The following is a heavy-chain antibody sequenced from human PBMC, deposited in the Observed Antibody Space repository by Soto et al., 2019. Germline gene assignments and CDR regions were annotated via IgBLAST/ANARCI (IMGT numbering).Heavy chain of an antibody. V-gene: IGHV3-66*01. CDR3: ARDFVVPAGTPQLNYYYYGMDV. CDR2: IYSGGST. J-gene: IGHJ6*02. CDR1: GFTVSSNY. D-gene: IGHD2-2*01. Sequence: PGGSLRLSCAASGFTVSSNYMSWVRQAPGKGLEWVSLIYSGGSTYYADSVKGRFTISRDNSKNTLYLQMNSLRAEDTAVYYCARDFVVPAGTPQLNYYYYGMDVWGQGTTVTVSS.